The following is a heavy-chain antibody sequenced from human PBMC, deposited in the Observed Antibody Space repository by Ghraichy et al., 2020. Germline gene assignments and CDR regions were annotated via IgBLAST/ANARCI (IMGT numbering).Heavy chain of an antibody. J-gene: IGHJ3*02. Sequence: SETLSLTCTVSGGSISSSSYYWGWIRQPPGKGLEWIGSIYYSGSTYYNPSLKSRVTISVDTSKNQFSLKLSSVTAADTAVYYCARTLVGALDAFDIWGQGTMVTVSS. V-gene: IGHV4-39*01. D-gene: IGHD1-26*01. CDR3: ARTLVGALDAFDI. CDR1: GGSISSSSYY. CDR2: IYYSGST.